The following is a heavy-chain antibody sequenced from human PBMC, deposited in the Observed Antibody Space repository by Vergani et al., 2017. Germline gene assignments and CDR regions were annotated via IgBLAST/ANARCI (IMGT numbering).Heavy chain of an antibody. J-gene: IGHJ3*01. CDR3: ASGGHGSENGGALQL. CDR1: GYIFSNFW. CDR2: IYPGDSEV. D-gene: IGHD3-10*01. V-gene: IGHV5-51*01. Sequence: EVQLAQSGAETKKPGESLKISCQAFGYIFSNFWIGWVRQRPGRGLEWMGIIYPGDSEVKSNPTFRGQVIFSVDTSVNTAYLQWRSPQASDTATYFCASGGHGSENGGALQLWGQGTNITVSS.